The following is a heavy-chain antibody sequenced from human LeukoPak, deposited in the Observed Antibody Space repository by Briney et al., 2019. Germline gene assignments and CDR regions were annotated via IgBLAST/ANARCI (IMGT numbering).Heavy chain of an antibody. CDR1: GFMFSIYS. CDR2: ISSSSSYI. CDR3: TRDENNWNSGKS. V-gene: IGHV3-21*01. D-gene: IGHD1-7*01. J-gene: IGHJ3*01. Sequence: GGSLRLSCAASGFMFSIYSMSWVRQAPGKGLEWVSSISSSSSYIYYADSVKGRFTISRDNANNSLYLQMNSLRVEGTAVYYCTRDENNWNSGKSWGQGTMVTVSS.